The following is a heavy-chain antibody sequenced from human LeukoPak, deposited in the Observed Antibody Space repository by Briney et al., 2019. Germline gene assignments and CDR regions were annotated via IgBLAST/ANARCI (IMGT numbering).Heavy chain of an antibody. D-gene: IGHD6-19*01. Sequence: PSETLSLTCGVYGGSFSGYLWNWIRQPPGKGLEWLGEINHSGSANYHPSLKSRVTISVDTSKNQFSLKLSSVTAADTAVYYCARGPRQWLPRGWFDPWGQGTLVTVSS. CDR2: INHSGSA. CDR1: GGSFSGYL. J-gene: IGHJ5*02. CDR3: ARGPRQWLPRGWFDP. V-gene: IGHV4-34*01.